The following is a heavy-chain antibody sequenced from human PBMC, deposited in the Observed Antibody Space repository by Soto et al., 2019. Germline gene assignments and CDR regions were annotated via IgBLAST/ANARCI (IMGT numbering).Heavy chain of an antibody. V-gene: IGHV1-69*01. CDR2: IVPIFGTA. Sequence: QVQLVQSGAEVKKPGSSVKVSCKASGGTFSSYAISWVRQAPGQGLEWMGGIVPIFGTANYAQKFQGRVTITADESTSTAYMELSSLRSEDTAVYYCARGTYCSGGSCYGAYYYYGMDVWGQGTTVTVSS. CDR3: ARGTYCSGGSCYGAYYYYGMDV. CDR1: GGTFSSYA. D-gene: IGHD2-15*01. J-gene: IGHJ6*02.